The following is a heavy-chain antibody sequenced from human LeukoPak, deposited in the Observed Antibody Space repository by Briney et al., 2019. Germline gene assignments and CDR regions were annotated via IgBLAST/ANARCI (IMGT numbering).Heavy chain of an antibody. V-gene: IGHV1-46*01. CDR2: INPSGGST. J-gene: IGHJ5*02. CDR1: GYTFTSYY. Sequence: ASVKVSCKASGYTFTSYYMHWVRQAPGQGLEWMGIINPSGGSTSYAQKFQGRVTMTRDMSTSTVYMELSSLRSEDTAVYYCARDRAAAAQFDPWGQGTLVTVSS. D-gene: IGHD6-13*01. CDR3: ARDRAAAAQFDP.